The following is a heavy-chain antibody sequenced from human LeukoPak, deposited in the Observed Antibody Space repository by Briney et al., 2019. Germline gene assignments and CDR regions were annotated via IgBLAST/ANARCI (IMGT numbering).Heavy chain of an antibody. J-gene: IGHJ4*02. CDR3: ARARIGFGIWFGEEFDY. D-gene: IGHD3-10*01. CDR1: GFTVSSNY. V-gene: IGHV3-30-3*01. CDR2: ISYDGSNK. Sequence: GGSLRLSCAASGFTVSSNYMSWVRQAPGKGLEWVAVISYDGSNKYYADSVKGRFTISRDNSKNTLYLQMNSLRAEDTVVYYCARARIGFGIWFGEEFDYWGQGTLVTVSS.